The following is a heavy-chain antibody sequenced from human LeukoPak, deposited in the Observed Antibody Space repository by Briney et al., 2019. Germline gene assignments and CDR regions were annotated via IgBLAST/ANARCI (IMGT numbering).Heavy chain of an antibody. V-gene: IGHV3-11*04. CDR3: ASVLPIDPMIVVQGDY. D-gene: IGHD3-22*01. CDR2: ISSSGSTI. J-gene: IGHJ4*02. Sequence: GGSLRLSCAGSGFTLSNAYMSWVRQAPGKGLEWVSYISSSGSTIYYADSVKGRFTISRDNAKNSLYLQMNSLRAEDTAVYYCASVLPIDPMIVVQGDYWGPGTLVTVSS. CDR1: GFTLSNAY.